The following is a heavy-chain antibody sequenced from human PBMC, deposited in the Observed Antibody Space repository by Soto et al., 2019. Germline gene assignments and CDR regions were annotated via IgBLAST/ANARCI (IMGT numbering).Heavy chain of an antibody. V-gene: IGHV3-23*01. D-gene: IGHD6-13*01. CDR2: ISGSGGST. Sequence: EVQLLESGGGLVQPGGSLRLSCAASGFTFSSYAMSWVRQAPGKGLEWVSAISGSGGSTYYADSVKGRFTISRDNSKNTRYLQMNSLRAEDTAVYYCANSWTHRSIAAAGTRFRYYGMDVWGQGTTVTVSS. CDR1: GFTFSSYA. J-gene: IGHJ6*02. CDR3: ANSWTHRSIAAAGTRFRYYGMDV.